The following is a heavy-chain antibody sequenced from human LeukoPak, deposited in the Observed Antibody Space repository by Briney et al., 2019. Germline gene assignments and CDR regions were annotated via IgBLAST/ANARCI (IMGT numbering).Heavy chain of an antibody. Sequence: GESLKISCKGSGYTFTNYWIGWVRQMPGKGLEWMGIIYPGDSDTRYSPSFQGQVTISADKSISTAYLQWSSLKASDTAMYYCARQVVGGSYYYYGMDVWGQGTTVTVSS. CDR3: ARQVVGGSYYYYGMDV. J-gene: IGHJ6*02. V-gene: IGHV5-51*01. CDR1: GYTFTNYW. D-gene: IGHD2-15*01. CDR2: IYPGDSDT.